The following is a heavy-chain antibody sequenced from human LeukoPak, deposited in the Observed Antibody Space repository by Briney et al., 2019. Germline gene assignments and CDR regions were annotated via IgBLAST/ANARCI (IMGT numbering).Heavy chain of an antibody. CDR3: ARALSSTSPRGFDY. D-gene: IGHD2-2*01. J-gene: IGHJ4*02. CDR2: INSRGNT. Sequence: SSETLSLTCTVSGGSISSYYWSWIRQPAGKGLEWIGRINSRGNTNYNPSLKSRATMSVDTSKNQFSLKLSSVTAADTAVYYCARALSSTSPRGFDYWGQGTLVTVSS. CDR1: GGSISSYY. V-gene: IGHV4-4*07.